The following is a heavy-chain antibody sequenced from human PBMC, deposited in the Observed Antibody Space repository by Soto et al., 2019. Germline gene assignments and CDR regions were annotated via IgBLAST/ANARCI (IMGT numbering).Heavy chain of an antibody. V-gene: IGHV3-7*01. CDR1: GFTFSSYW. CDR2: IKQKGGGK. Sequence: EVQLVESGGGLVQPGGSLRLSCPASGFTFSSYWLSWFPKAPGKGREWWATIKQKGGGKYKVDSVKGRFTISRDNAKNSLYLQMNSLRAEDTAVYYCARGHKIPTRGLIAVAWYYYYGMDVWGQGTTVTVSS. J-gene: IGHJ6*02. CDR3: ARGHKIPTRGLIAVAWYYYYGMDV. D-gene: IGHD6-19*01.